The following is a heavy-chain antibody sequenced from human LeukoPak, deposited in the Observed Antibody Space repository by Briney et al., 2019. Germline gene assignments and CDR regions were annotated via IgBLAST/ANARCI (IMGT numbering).Heavy chain of an antibody. CDR2: IIPIFGTA. V-gene: IGHV1-69*06. CDR1: GGTFSSYA. Sequence: ASVKVSCKASGGTFSSYAISWVRQAPGQGLEWMGGIIPIFGTANYAQKFQGRVTITADKSTSTAYMELSSLRSEDTAVYYCARVGGYSSQIDYWGQGTLVTVSS. CDR3: ARVGGYSSQIDY. J-gene: IGHJ4*02. D-gene: IGHD6-13*01.